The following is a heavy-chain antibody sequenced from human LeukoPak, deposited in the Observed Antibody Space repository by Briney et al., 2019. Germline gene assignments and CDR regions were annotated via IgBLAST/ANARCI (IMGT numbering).Heavy chain of an antibody. CDR3: VRDSYTREWHEIDLDH. CDR1: GFTFSSYD. J-gene: IGHJ4*02. Sequence: GGSLRLSCAASGFTFSSYDMHWVRQATGKGLEWVSAIGTAGDTYYPGSVKGRFTISRENAKNSLYLQMNSLRAEDTAVYYCVRDSYTREWHEIDLDHWGQGTLVTVSS. V-gene: IGHV3-13*01. CDR2: IGTAGDT. D-gene: IGHD6-13*01.